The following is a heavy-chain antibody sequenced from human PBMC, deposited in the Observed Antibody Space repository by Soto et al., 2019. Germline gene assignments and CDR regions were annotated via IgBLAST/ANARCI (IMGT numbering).Heavy chain of an antibody. D-gene: IGHD2-15*01. J-gene: IGHJ4*02. V-gene: IGHV3-64*07. CDR2: ISSSGGST. CDR1: GFTFSNYA. Sequence: EVQLVESGGGLVQPGGSLTLSCAASGFTFSNYAMHWVRQAPGKGLEYVSAISSSGGSTYYADSVKGRFTISRDNSRNTLYLQMGSLRPEDMAVYYCARRYCSGGSCNYPYDYWGQGTLVTVSS. CDR3: ARRYCSGGSCNYPYDY.